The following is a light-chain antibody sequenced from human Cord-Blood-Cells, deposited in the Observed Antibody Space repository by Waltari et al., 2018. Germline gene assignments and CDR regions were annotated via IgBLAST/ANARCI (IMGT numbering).Light chain of an antibody. CDR3: QAWDSSTYV. CDR2: QDS. V-gene: IGLV3-1*01. Sequence: SYELTQPPSVSVSPGQPASITCSGAKLGDKYACWYQQKPGQSPVLVIYQDSKRPPGIPERFSGSNSGNTATLTISGTQAMDEADYYCQAWDSSTYVFGTGTKVTVL. CDR1: KLGDKY. J-gene: IGLJ1*01.